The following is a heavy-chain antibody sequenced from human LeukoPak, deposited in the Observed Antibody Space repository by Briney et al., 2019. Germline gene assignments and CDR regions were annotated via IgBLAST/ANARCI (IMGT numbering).Heavy chain of an antibody. V-gene: IGHV4-30-2*01. CDR3: ARERLTTAARWYFDL. J-gene: IGHJ2*01. Sequence: SETLSLTCAVSGGSISSGGYSWSWIRQPPGKGLEWIGYIYHSGSTYYNPSLKSRVTISVDRSKNQFSLKLSSVTAADTAVYYCARERLTTAARWYFDLWGRGTLVTVSS. D-gene: IGHD4-17*01. CDR1: GGSISSGGYS. CDR2: IYHSGST.